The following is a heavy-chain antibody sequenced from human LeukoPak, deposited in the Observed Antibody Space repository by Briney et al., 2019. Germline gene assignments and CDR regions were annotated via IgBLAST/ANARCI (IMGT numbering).Heavy chain of an antibody. CDR3: AKLNYTYGPQQTLDY. CDR1: GFTFSSYA. CDR2: ITGSGGSA. Sequence: PGGSLRLSCGASGFTFSSYAMSWVRQAPGKGLEWVSVITGSGGSAYFADSVKGRFTISRDNSKNTLYPQMSSLRAEDTAVYYCAKLNYTYGPQQTLDYWGQGTLVTVSS. V-gene: IGHV3-23*01. D-gene: IGHD5-18*01. J-gene: IGHJ4*02.